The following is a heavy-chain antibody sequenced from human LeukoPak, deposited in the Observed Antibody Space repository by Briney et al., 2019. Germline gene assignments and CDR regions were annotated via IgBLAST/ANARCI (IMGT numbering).Heavy chain of an antibody. D-gene: IGHD3-22*01. V-gene: IGHV3-66*01. J-gene: IGHJ3*02. CDR2: IYTSGIT. CDR3: ARERPYYYDSSGYYRRGAFDI. CDR1: GFTVSSNF. Sequence: GGSLRLSCAVSGFTVSSNFMSWVRQAPGKGPEWVSVIYTSGITYYADSVRGRFTISRDNSKNTLYLQMDSLTAEDTAVYYCARERPYYYDSSGYYRRGAFDIWGQGTMVTVSS.